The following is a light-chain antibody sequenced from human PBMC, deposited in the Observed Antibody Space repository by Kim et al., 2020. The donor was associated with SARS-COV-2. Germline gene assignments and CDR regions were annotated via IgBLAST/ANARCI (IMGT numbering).Light chain of an antibody. CDR1: SSNIGNNY. CDR2: DNN. CDR3: GTWDSSLSGV. Sequence: PGQKVTISCSGSSSNIGNNYVSWYQQLPGTAPKLLIYDNNKRPSGIPDRFSGSKSGTSATLGITGLQTGDEADYYCGTWDSSLSGVFGTGTKVTVL. V-gene: IGLV1-51*01. J-gene: IGLJ1*01.